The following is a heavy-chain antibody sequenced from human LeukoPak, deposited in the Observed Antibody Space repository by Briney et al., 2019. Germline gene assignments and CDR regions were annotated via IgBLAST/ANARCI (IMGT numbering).Heavy chain of an antibody. CDR1: GGSMSSYY. J-gene: IGHJ4*02. CDR3: ARDHRGYSYGLFDN. V-gene: IGHV4-59*01. Sequence: SETLSLTCTVSGGSMSSYYWSWIRQPPGKGVEWIGSIYYSGSTNYNPSLKSRVTISVDTSKNQFSLRLSSVTAADTAVYYCARDHRGYSYGLFDNWGQGTLVTVSS. CDR2: IYYSGST. D-gene: IGHD5-18*01.